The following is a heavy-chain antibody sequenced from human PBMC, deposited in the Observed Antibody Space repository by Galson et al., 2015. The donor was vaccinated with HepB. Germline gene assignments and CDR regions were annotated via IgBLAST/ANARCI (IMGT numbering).Heavy chain of an antibody. V-gene: IGHV3-23*01. J-gene: IGHJ3*02. CDR2: ISGSGGST. D-gene: IGHD6-19*01. Sequence: LRLSCATSGFTFSSFAMTWVHQAPGKGLEWVSAISGSGGSTYCADSVKGRFTISRDNSKNTLYLQMNSLRAEDTAVYYCARFHRLGAFDIWGQGTMVTVSS. CDR1: GFTFSSFA. CDR3: ARFHRLGAFDI.